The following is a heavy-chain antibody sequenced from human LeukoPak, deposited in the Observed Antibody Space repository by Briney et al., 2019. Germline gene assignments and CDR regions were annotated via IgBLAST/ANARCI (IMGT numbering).Heavy chain of an antibody. CDR3: ARGYGSGWYKGGYYFDY. J-gene: IGHJ4*02. V-gene: IGHV4-34*01. D-gene: IGHD6-19*01. CDR1: GGSFSGYY. Sequence: SETLSLTCAVYGGSFSGYYWSWIRQPPGKGLEWIGEINHSGSTNYNPSLKSRVTISVDTSKNQFSLKLSSVTAADTAVYYCARGYGSGWYKGGYYFDYWGQGTLVTVSS. CDR2: INHSGST.